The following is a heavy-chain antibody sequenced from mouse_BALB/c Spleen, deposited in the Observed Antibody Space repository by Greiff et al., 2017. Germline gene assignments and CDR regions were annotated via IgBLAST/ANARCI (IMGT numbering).Heavy chain of an antibody. D-gene: IGHD1-1*01. J-gene: IGHJ4*01. CDR2: IDPANGNT. CDR1: GFNIKDTY. CDR3: ARGGYGSSYAMDY. V-gene: IGHV14-3*02. Sequence: EVQVVESGAELVKPGASVKLSCTASGFNIKDTYMHWVKQRPEQGLEWIGRIDPANGNTKYDPKFQGKATITADTSSNTAYLQLSSLTSEDTAVYYCARGGYGSSYAMDYWGQGTSVTVSS.